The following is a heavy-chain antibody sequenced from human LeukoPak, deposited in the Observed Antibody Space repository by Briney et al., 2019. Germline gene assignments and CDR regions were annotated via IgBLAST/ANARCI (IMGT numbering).Heavy chain of an antibody. CDR3: ARGSNYYGSGSAYYYYMDV. Sequence: PSETLSLTCTFSGGSINNFYWSWIRQPAGKGLEWIGRIHASENTNYNPSPKSRVTMSVGTSKNQFSLKLSSVTAADTAVYYCARGSNYYGSGSAYYYYMDVWGKGTTVTVSS. V-gene: IGHV4-4*07. J-gene: IGHJ6*03. CDR2: IHASENT. D-gene: IGHD3-10*01. CDR1: GGSINNFY.